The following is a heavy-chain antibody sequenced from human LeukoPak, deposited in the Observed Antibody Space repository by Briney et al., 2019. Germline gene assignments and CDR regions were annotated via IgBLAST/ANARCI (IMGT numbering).Heavy chain of an antibody. CDR3: ARDQMELPDY. D-gene: IGHD1-7*01. J-gene: IGHJ4*02. Sequence: EWMGWISAYNGNTNYAQKLQGRVTMTTDTSTSTAYMELRSLRSDDTAVYYCARDQMELPDYWGQGTLVTVSS. V-gene: IGHV1-18*01. CDR2: ISAYNGNT.